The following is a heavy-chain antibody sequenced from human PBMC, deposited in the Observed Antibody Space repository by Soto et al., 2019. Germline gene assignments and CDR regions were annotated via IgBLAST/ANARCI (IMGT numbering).Heavy chain of an antibody. V-gene: IGHV1-46*01. CDR2: INPYGGST. CDR1: GYTFTNHY. CDR3: ARGLAEAGL. D-gene: IGHD6-13*01. Sequence: ASVKVSCKASGYTFTNHYIHWVRQAPGQGLEWMAIINPYGGSTNYAQRFRGRVTLTMDKSTSTVYMEISSLRSEDTAVYYCARGLAEAGLWGQGTLGTVCS. J-gene: IGHJ4*02.